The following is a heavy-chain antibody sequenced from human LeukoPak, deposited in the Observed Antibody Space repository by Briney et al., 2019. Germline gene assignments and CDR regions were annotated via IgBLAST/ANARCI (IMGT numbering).Heavy chain of an antibody. J-gene: IGHJ4*02. Sequence: GGSLRLSCAASGFTFSSYSMNWVRQAPGKGLEWVSSISSSSSYIYYADSVKGRFTISRDNAKNSLYLQMNSLRAEDTAVYYCAGGSGWYNKPDYWGQGTLVTVSS. CDR1: GFTFSSYS. CDR3: AGGSGWYNKPDY. V-gene: IGHV3-21*01. D-gene: IGHD6-19*01. CDR2: ISSSSSYI.